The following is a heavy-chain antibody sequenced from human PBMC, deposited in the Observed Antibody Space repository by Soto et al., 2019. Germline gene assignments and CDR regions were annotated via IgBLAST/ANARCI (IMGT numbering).Heavy chain of an antibody. CDR3: ARVSSSSWFYNWFDP. V-gene: IGHV1-3*01. CDR2: INAGNGNT. D-gene: IGHD6-13*01. J-gene: IGHJ5*02. CDR1: GYTFTSYA. Sequence: SGPTLVNPWASVKVSCKASGYTFTSYAMHWVRQAPGQRLEWMGWINAGNGNTKYSQKFQGRVTITRDTSASTAYMELSSLRSEDTAVYYCARVSSSSWFYNWFDPWGQGTLVTVSS.